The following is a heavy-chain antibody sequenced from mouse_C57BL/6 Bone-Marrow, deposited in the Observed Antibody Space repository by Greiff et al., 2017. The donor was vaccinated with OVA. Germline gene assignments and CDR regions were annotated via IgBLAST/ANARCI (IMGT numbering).Heavy chain of an antibody. CDR3: TPLNYDYVPYAMDY. CDR2: IDPENGDT. J-gene: IGHJ4*01. Sequence: VQLKESGAELVRPGASVKLSCTASGFNIKDDYMHWVKQRPEQGLEWIGWIDPENGDTEYASKFQGKATITADTSSNTAYLQLSSLTSEDTAVYYCTPLNYDYVPYAMDYWGQGTSVTVSS. V-gene: IGHV14-4*01. D-gene: IGHD2-4*01. CDR1: GFNIKDDY.